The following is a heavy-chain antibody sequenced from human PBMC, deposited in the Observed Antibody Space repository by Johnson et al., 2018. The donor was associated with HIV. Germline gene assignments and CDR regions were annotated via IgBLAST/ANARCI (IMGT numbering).Heavy chain of an antibody. CDR3: AKGYNWNYCES. CDR2: ISWNSGSI. J-gene: IGHJ3*01. Sequence: QLVESGGGLVQPGRSLRLSCAASGFTFDDYAMHWVRQAPGKGLEWVSGISWNSGSIGYADSVKGRFTISRDNAKNSLYLQMNSLRAEDTALYYCAKGYNWNYCESWGQGTMVTVSS. V-gene: IGHV3-9*01. D-gene: IGHD1-7*01. CDR1: GFTFDDYA.